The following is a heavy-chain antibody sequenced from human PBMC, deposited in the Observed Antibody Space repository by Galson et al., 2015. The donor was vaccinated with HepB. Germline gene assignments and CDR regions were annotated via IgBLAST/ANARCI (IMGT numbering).Heavy chain of an antibody. CDR3: ARGHQDSGSPQKPSDY. CDR2: ISSRTGYT. CDR1: GFSFSDYY. Sequence: SLRLSCAASGFSFSDYYMSWIRQAPGKGLEWVSYISSRTGYTNYADSVKGRFTISRDNAKNSLYPQMNSLRAEDTAVYYCARGHQDSGSPQKPSDYWGQGFLVTVSS. J-gene: IGHJ4*02. V-gene: IGHV3-11*06. D-gene: IGHD3-10*01.